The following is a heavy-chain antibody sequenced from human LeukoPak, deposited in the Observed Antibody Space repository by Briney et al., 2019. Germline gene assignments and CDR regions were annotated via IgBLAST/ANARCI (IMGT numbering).Heavy chain of an antibody. J-gene: IGHJ4*02. CDR2: VSSSGGST. D-gene: IGHD2-2*01. Sequence: GGSLRLSCSASGFTFSAYTMHWVRQAPGKGLEYVSAVSSSGGSTYYADSVKGRFTISRDNSRNTLCLQMSSLRTKDTAVYYCVKDLFGTGSTSRGFDSWGQGTLVTVSS. CDR1: GFTFSAYT. V-gene: IGHV3-64D*06. CDR3: VKDLFGTGSTSRGFDS.